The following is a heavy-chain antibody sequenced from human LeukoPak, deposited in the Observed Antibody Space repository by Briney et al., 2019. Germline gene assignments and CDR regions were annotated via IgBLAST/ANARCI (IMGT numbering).Heavy chain of an antibody. J-gene: IGHJ4*02. CDR3: SRVTYDRGWYYFDY. CDR1: GGTFSSYA. D-gene: IGHD6-19*01. Sequence: GASVKVSCKASGGTFSSYAISWVRQAPGQGLEWMGGIIPIFGIANYAQKFQGRVTITTDESTSTAYMELSSLRSEDTAVYYCSRVTYDRGWYYFDYWGQGTLVTVSS. V-gene: IGHV1-69*05. CDR2: IIPIFGIA.